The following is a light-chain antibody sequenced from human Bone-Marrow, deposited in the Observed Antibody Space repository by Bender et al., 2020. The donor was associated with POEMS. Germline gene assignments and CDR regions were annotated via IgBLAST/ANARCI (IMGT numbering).Light chain of an antibody. CDR1: NIGSKG. CDR3: QAWDSSTVV. J-gene: IGLJ2*01. V-gene: IGLV3-21*01. CDR2: KDT. Sequence: SYVLTQPPSVSVAPGKTARITCGGNNIGSKGVHWYQQKPGQAPVLVISKDTERPSGIPERFSGSSSGTTVTLTISGTQAMDEAEYYCQAWDSSTVVFGGGTKLTVL.